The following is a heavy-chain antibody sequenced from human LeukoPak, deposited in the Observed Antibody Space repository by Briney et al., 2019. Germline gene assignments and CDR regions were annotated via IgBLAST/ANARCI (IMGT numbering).Heavy chain of an antibody. CDR3: ARGGSSSWYQYYFDY. CDR2: IYYSGST. CDR1: GGSISSYY. J-gene: IGHJ4*02. V-gene: IGHV4-59*08. D-gene: IGHD6-13*01. Sequence: SETLSLTCTVSGGSISSYYWSWIRQPPGKGLEWIGYIYYSGSTNYNPSLKSRVTISVDTSKNQFSLKLSSVTAADTAVYYCARGGSSSWYQYYFDYWGQGTLVTVSP.